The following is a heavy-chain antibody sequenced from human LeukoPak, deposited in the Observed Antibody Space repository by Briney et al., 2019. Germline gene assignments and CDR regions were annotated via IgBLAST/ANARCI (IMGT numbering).Heavy chain of an antibody. J-gene: IGHJ4*02. CDR2: TYYRSRWFN. D-gene: IGHD6-13*01. CDR1: GDSVSSNSAA. Sequence: SQTLSLTCAMSGDSVSSNSAAWNWIRQSPSRGLEWLVRTYYRSRWFNDYAVSVKGRITINPDTSKNQFSLQLNSVTPEDTAVYYCARYSSNFKFFDYWGQGTLVTVSS. V-gene: IGHV6-1*01. CDR3: ARYSSNFKFFDY.